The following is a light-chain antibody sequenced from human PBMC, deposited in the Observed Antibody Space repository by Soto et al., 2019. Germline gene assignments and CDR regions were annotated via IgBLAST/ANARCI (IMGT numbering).Light chain of an antibody. CDR1: QSISNY. V-gene: IGKV1-39*01. Sequence: DIPMTQSPSSLSASVGDRVTITCRASQSISNYLNWYQQNLGKAPKLLIYAASSLQSGVPSRFSGSGSGTDFTLTISSLQPEDFATYYCQQSYSTPYTFGQGTKLEIK. CDR3: QQSYSTPYT. J-gene: IGKJ2*01. CDR2: AAS.